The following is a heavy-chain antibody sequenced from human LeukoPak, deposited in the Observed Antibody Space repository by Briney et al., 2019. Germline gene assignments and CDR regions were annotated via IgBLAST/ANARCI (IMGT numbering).Heavy chain of an antibody. Sequence: SETLSLTCTVSGGSISSSSYYWGWIRQPPGKGLEWIGYIYYSGSTYYNPSLKSRVTISVDTSKNQFSLKLSSVTAADTAVYYCASMTLLYYFDYWGQGTLVTVSS. D-gene: IGHD2-21*01. V-gene: IGHV4-30-4*08. J-gene: IGHJ4*02. CDR1: GGSISSSSYY. CDR2: IYYSGST. CDR3: ASMTLLYYFDY.